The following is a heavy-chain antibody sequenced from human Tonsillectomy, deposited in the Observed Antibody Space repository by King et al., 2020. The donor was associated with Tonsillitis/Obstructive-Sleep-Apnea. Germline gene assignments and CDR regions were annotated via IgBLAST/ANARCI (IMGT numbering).Heavy chain of an antibody. V-gene: IGHV3-7*04. Sequence: QLVQSGGGLVQPGGSLRLSCVASGFTFSNFWMTWVRQAPGKGLEWVANIKKDGSVKYYVDSVTGRFTISRDNAKNTLYLQMNSLRVEDMAVYFCARDRVDRSGYPYYMDVWGKGTTVTVSS. CDR1: GFTFSNFW. CDR2: IKKDGSVK. D-gene: IGHD6-19*01. J-gene: IGHJ6*03. CDR3: ARDRVDRSGYPYYMDV.